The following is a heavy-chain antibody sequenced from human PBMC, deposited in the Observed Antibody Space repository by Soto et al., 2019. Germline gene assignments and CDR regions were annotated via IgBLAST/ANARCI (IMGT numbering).Heavy chain of an antibody. Sequence: SETLSLTCAVSGGSISSGNWWSWVRQSPRKGLEWIGEISHSGNTNHNPSLKSRVTISIDKSKNQFSLKLTSVTAADTAVYYCARLLYDRRGYYYFDYWGQGTLVTVSS. CDR1: GGSISSGNW. J-gene: IGHJ4*02. CDR2: ISHSGNT. V-gene: IGHV4-4*02. D-gene: IGHD3-22*01. CDR3: ARLLYDRRGYYYFDY.